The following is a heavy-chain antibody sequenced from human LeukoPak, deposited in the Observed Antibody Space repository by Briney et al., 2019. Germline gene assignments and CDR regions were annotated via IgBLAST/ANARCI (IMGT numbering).Heavy chain of an antibody. CDR3: ASSNEGSGSYYNVFEENYYYYYYMDV. CDR1: GFTSDNYG. Sequence: PGGSLRLSCAASGFTSDNYGLSWVRQAPGRGLDWVSAIVAYGDRTHYADSAKGRFTISRDNSKNTLYLQMNSLRAEDTAVYYCASSNEGSGSYYNVFEENYYYYYYMDVWGKGTTVTVSS. CDR2: IVAYGDRT. J-gene: IGHJ6*03. V-gene: IGHV3-23*01. D-gene: IGHD3-10*01.